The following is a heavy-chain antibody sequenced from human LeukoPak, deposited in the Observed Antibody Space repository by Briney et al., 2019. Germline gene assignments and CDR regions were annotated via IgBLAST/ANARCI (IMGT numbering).Heavy chain of an antibody. Sequence: PSETLSLTCAVYGGSFSGYYWSWIRQPPGKGLEWIGEINHSGSTNYNPSLKSRVTISVDTSKNQFSLKLSSVTAADTAVYYCARHRGGIAAAGTASYFDYWGQGTLVTVSS. CDR2: INHSGST. CDR3: ARHRGGIAAAGTASYFDY. V-gene: IGHV4-34*01. D-gene: IGHD6-13*01. CDR1: GGSFSGYY. J-gene: IGHJ4*02.